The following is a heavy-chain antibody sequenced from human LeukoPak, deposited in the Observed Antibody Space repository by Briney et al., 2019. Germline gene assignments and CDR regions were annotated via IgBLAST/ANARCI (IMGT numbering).Heavy chain of an antibody. CDR2: ISGSTSTI. D-gene: IGHD3-22*01. J-gene: IGHJ3*02. Sequence: GGSLRLSCAASGFTFSDYYMSWVRQAPGKGLEWVSYISGSTSTIYYADSVKGRFTISRDNAKNSLYLQMNSLRAEDTAVYYCAKADYYDSSGVSYAFDIWGQGTMVTVSS. V-gene: IGHV3-11*01. CDR3: AKADYYDSSGVSYAFDI. CDR1: GFTFSDYY.